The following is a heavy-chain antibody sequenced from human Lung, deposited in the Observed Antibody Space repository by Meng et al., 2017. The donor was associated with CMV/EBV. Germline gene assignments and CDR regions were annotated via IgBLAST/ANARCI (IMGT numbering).Heavy chain of an antibody. Sequence: ASXXVSXKASGYTXTSHGMSWVRQAPGQGLEWMGWISGYNDDTNYAQKLQGRVTMTTDTSTTTVYMELRSLRSDDTAVYYCARDSSGYAKSFYDYYGLDVWXQGTTVTVSS. CDR2: ISGYNDDT. J-gene: IGHJ6*02. CDR3: ARDSSGYAKSFYDYYGLDV. CDR1: GYTXTSHG. D-gene: IGHD2-2*01. V-gene: IGHV1-18*01.